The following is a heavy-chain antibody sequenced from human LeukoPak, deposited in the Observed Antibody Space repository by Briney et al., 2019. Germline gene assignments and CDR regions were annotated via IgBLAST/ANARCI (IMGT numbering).Heavy chain of an antibody. V-gene: IGHV3-7*03. J-gene: IGHJ4*02. CDR1: GFIFSSQW. Sequence: GGSLRLSCEASGFIFSSQWMSWVRQAPGKGLEGVANIKRDGSETYYVNSVKGRFTISRDNAKNSMFLQKNSLRVEDTAVYYCASLDTAMVTWRDNWGQGTLVTVSS. D-gene: IGHD5-18*01. CDR2: IKRDGSET. CDR3: ASLDTAMVTWRDN.